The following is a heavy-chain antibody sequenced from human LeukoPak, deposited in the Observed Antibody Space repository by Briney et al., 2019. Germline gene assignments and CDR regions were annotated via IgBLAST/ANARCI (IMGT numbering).Heavy chain of an antibody. CDR1: GFTFRNYA. V-gene: IGHV3-23*01. Sequence: GGSLRLSCAASGFTFRNYAMAWVRQAPGKGLEWVSAINFSGVNPYYAASVKGRFTISRDTSTNTLYMQMNSLRADDTAVYYCAKFSSTGKTAFDLWGQGIMVTVSS. J-gene: IGHJ4*02. CDR3: AKFSSTGKTAFDL. CDR2: INFSGVNP. D-gene: IGHD1-1*01.